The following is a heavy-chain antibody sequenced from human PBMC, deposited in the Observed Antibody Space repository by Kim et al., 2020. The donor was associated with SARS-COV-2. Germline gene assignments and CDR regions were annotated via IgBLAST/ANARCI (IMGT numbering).Heavy chain of an antibody. V-gene: IGHV1-46*01. Sequence: ASLKVSCKASGYTFTSYYMHWVRQAPGQGLEWMGIINPSGGSTSYAQKFQGRVTMTRDTSTSTVYMELSSLRSEDTAVYYCAKNIVVVPAAIAWDYYGMDVWGQGTTVTVPS. CDR3: AKNIVVVPAAIAWDYYGMDV. J-gene: IGHJ6*02. D-gene: IGHD2-2*02. CDR2: INPSGGST. CDR1: GYTFTSYY.